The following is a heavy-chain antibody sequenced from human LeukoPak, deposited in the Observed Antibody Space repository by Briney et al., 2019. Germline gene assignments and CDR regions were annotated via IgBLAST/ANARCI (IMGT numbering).Heavy chain of an antibody. CDR3: ARDRSGYDDAFDI. V-gene: IGHV4-4*07. D-gene: IGHD5-12*01. CDR1: GGSISSYY. CDR2: IYTSGST. J-gene: IGHJ3*02. Sequence: SETLSLTCTVSGGSISSYYWSWIRQPPGKGLEWIARIYTSGSTNYNPSLKSRVTMSVDTSKNQFSLKLSSVTAADTAVYYCARDRSGYDDAFDIWGQGTMVTVSS.